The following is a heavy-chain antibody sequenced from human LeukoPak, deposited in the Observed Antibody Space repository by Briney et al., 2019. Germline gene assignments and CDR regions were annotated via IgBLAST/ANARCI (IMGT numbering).Heavy chain of an antibody. Sequence: SETLSLTCTVSGYSISSGYYWGWIRQPPGKGLEWIGSIYHSGSTYYNPSLKNRVTISVDKSKNQFSLKLSSVTAADTAVYYCARDLWFGELLGFDYWGQGTLVTVSS. D-gene: IGHD3-10*01. CDR1: GYSISSGYY. CDR2: IYHSGST. CDR3: ARDLWFGELLGFDY. V-gene: IGHV4-38-2*02. J-gene: IGHJ4*02.